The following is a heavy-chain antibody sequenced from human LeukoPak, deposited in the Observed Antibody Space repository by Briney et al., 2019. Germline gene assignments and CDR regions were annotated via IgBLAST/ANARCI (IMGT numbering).Heavy chain of an antibody. CDR3: ARGRRYCGGDCSYYFDY. V-gene: IGHV4-34*01. CDR2: INHSGST. Sequence: SETLSLTCAVYGRSFSGYYWSWIRQPPGKGLEWIGEINHSGSTNYNPSLKSRVTISVDTSKNQFSLKLSSVTAADTAVYYCARGRRYCGGDCSYYFDYWGQGTLVTVSS. D-gene: IGHD2-21*02. CDR1: GRSFSGYY. J-gene: IGHJ4*02.